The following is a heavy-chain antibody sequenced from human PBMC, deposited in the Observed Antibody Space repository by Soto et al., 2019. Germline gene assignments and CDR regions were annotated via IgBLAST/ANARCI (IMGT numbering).Heavy chain of an antibody. Sequence: QVQLEQSGAEVKKPGSSVRVSCKASGDTFSYDAVSWVRQAPVQGLEWMGGIVPIFAATKYAQKFQGRVTITADESTSTAYMDLSSLRSEDTAVYYCATMGADPGVLDPEYNWFKSWGQGTLVTVSS. J-gene: IGHJ5*01. D-gene: IGHD2-8*01. CDR3: ATMGADPGVLDPEYNWFKS. CDR1: GDTFSYDA. CDR2: IVPIFAAT. V-gene: IGHV1-69*12.